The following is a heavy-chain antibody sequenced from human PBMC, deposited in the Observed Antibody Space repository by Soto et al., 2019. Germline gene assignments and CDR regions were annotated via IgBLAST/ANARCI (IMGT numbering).Heavy chain of an antibody. CDR2: IYYSGST. CDR1: GGSISNYY. CDR3: ARGKITGLFDY. D-gene: IGHD2-8*02. J-gene: IGHJ4*02. V-gene: IGHV4-59*12. Sequence: PSETLSLTCIVSGGSISNYYWSWIRQPPGKGLEWIGYIYYSGSTNYNPSLKSRVTISVDTSKNQFSLKLTSVTAADTAVYYCARGKITGLFDYWGQGTLVTVSS.